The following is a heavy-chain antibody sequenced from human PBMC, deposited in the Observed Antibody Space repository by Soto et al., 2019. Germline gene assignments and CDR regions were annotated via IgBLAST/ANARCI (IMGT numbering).Heavy chain of an antibody. CDR2: IYYSGST. CDR1: GGSISSYY. Sequence: QVQLQESGPGLVKPSETLSLTCTVSGGSISSYYWSWIRQPPGKGLEWIGYIYYSGSTNYNPSLKSRVTISVDTSKNQFSRKLSSVTAADTAVYYCARVQLWKYYFDYWGQGTLVTVSS. D-gene: IGHD5-18*01. CDR3: ARVQLWKYYFDY. J-gene: IGHJ4*02. V-gene: IGHV4-59*01.